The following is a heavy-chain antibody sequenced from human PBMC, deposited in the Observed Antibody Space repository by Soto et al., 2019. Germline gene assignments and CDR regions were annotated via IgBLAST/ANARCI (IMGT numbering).Heavy chain of an antibody. D-gene: IGHD2-2*01. J-gene: IGHJ4*02. CDR1: GGSINSYW. Sequence: KPSETLSLTCSVSGGSINSYWWSWIRQPAGKGLEWIGGVYSSGTTDYNPSLNSRATMSVETSKNQFSLKLTSVTAADTAVYYCARDIGSYAYAECYWGQGIQVTVSS. CDR2: VYSSGTT. V-gene: IGHV4-4*07. CDR3: ARDIGSYAYAECY.